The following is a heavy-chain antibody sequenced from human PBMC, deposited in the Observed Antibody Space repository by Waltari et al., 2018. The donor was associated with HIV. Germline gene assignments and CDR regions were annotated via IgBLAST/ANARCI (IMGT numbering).Heavy chain of an antibody. J-gene: IGHJ6*02. Sequence: QVHLVQSGPEVKRPGASVKISCKGYGYIFMNFDVNWVRQAAGQGPEWLGWMNPNSGNTASPYIFEERVTMTRDVSTGTAYMEMSGLTPEDTAIYYCARNSSAKGNRYFYYGLDVWGQGTPVTV. CDR3: ARNSSAKGNRYFYYGLDV. D-gene: IGHD3-22*01. CDR1: GYIFMNFD. V-gene: IGHV1-8*02. CDR2: MNPNSGNT.